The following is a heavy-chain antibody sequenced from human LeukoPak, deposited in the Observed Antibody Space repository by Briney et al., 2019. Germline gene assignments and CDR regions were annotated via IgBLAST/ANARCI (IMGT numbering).Heavy chain of an antibody. CDR1: GFTFSTYA. Sequence: PSGGSLRLSCAASGFTFSTYAMSWVRQAPGKGLEWVSSISGSGSITYYADSVKGRFTISRDNSKNTLYLQMNSLRAEDTAVYYCAKVGSGRSFDYWGQGTLVPVSS. CDR2: ISGSGSIT. D-gene: IGHD1-26*01. V-gene: IGHV3-23*01. CDR3: AKVGSGRSFDY. J-gene: IGHJ4*02.